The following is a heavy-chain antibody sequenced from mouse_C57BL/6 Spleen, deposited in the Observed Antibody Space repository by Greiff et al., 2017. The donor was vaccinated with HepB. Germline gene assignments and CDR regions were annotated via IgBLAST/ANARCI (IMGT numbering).Heavy chain of an antibody. Sequence: EVQVVESGGGLVKPGGSLKLSCAASGFTFSDYGMHWVRQAPERGLEGVAYISGGSSPIYYAAPVKGRFTIPRDNAKNTLCRQMTSLRSEDTAMYYCARWGDYLYYAMDYWGQGTSVTVSS. CDR1: GFTFSDYG. CDR2: ISGGSSPI. J-gene: IGHJ4*01. V-gene: IGHV5-17*01. D-gene: IGHD2-4*01. CDR3: ARWGDYLYYAMDY.